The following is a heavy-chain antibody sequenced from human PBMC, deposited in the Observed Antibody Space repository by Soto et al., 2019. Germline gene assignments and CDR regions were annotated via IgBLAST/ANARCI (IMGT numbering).Heavy chain of an antibody. CDR1: GFTFSSYA. Sequence: HPGGSLRLSCAASGFTFSSYAMHWVRQAPGKGLEWVAVISYDGSNKYYADSVKGRFTISRDNSKNTLYLQMNSLRAEDTAVYYCASPYMGSSSSRYYYYGMDVWGQGTTVTVSS. CDR3: ASPYMGSSSSRYYYYGMDV. V-gene: IGHV3-30-3*01. D-gene: IGHD6-6*01. J-gene: IGHJ6*02. CDR2: ISYDGSNK.